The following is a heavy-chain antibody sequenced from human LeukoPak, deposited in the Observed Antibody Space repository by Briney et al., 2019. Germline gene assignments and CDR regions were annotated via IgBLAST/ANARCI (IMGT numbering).Heavy chain of an antibody. Sequence: PGGSLRLSCAASGFTFTSYAMHWVRQAPGKGLEWVAVISFAGDIYYYADSVKGRFTISRDNSRSTLYLHMNSLRAEDTAVYYCARVLRYCSGGNCYSGGLGYMDVWGKGTTVTISS. V-gene: IGHV3-30*04. J-gene: IGHJ6*03. D-gene: IGHD2-15*01. CDR1: GFTFTSYA. CDR3: ARVLRYCSGGNCYSGGLGYMDV. CDR2: ISFAGDIY.